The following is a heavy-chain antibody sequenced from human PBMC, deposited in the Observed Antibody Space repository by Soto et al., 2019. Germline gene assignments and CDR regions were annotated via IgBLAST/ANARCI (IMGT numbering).Heavy chain of an antibody. CDR2: MNPNSGNT. V-gene: IGHV1-8*01. CDR3: SSCMKYGDYSRWFDP. Sequence: QVQLVQSGAEVKKPGASVKVSCKASGYTFTSYELNWVRQATGQVFEYLGWMNPNSGNTGYVKKFQGRVTMTRDTAMSTDYMELSSLQSEDTAVYYCSSCMKYGDYSRWFDPWGPGTLVTVSS. CDR1: GYTFTSYE. J-gene: IGHJ5*02. D-gene: IGHD4-17*01.